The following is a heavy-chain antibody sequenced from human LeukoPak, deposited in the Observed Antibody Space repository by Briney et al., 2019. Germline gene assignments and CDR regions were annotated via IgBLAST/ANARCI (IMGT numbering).Heavy chain of an antibody. D-gene: IGHD3-3*01. Sequence: PGGSLRLSCAASGFTFSSYGMHWVRQAPGKGLEWVAFIRYDGSNKYYADSVKGRFTISRDNSKNTLYLQMNSLRAEDTAVYYCAKGSESRDFWSGYYDPYFDYWGQGTLVTVSS. J-gene: IGHJ4*02. CDR3: AKGSESRDFWSGYYDPYFDY. CDR1: GFTFSSYG. CDR2: IRYDGSNK. V-gene: IGHV3-30*02.